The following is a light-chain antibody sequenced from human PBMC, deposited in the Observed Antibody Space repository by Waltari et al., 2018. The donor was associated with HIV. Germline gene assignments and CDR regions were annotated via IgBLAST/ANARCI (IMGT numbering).Light chain of an antibody. Sequence: QSALSQPASVSASPGQSVAISCSGSASDIGRYNYVSWYQPHPTRAPTLILFDVNNRPSGISDRFSGSKSGTTASLTISTVRTDDEADYYCASYTVNSTGVFGTGTKLSVL. CDR3: ASYTVNSTGV. V-gene: IGLV2-14*03. CDR1: ASDIGRYNY. CDR2: DVN. J-gene: IGLJ1*01.